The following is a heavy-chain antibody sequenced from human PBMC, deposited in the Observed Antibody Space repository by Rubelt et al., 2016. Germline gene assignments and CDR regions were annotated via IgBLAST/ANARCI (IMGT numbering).Heavy chain of an antibody. J-gene: IGHJ4*02. D-gene: IGHD3/OR15-3a*01. CDR1: GFTFSSYA. Sequence: VQPGGSLRLSCAASGFTFSSYAMSWVRQAPGKGLEWVSAISGSGGSTYYADSVKGRFTISRDNSKNTLYLQMNSLRAEDTAVYYCALDIWDWLLREYYFDYWGQGTLVTVSS. CDR2: ISGSGGST. V-gene: IGHV3-23*01. CDR3: ALDIWDWLLREYYFDY.